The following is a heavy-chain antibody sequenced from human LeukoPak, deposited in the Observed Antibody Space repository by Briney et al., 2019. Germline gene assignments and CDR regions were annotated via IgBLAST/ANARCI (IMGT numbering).Heavy chain of an antibody. V-gene: IGHV3-7*04. Sequence: GGSLRLSCAASGSTFSSYWLSWVRQAPGKGLEWVANIKEDGSETSYVDSVKGRFAISRDNAKNSLYLQMNSLRDEDTAVYFCARGYYYDISVEGYWGQGTLVTVSS. D-gene: IGHD3-22*01. CDR2: IKEDGSET. CDR3: ARGYYYDISVEGY. CDR1: GSTFSSYW. J-gene: IGHJ4*02.